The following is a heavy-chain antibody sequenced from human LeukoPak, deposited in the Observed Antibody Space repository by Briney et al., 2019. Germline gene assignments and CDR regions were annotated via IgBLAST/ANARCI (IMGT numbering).Heavy chain of an antibody. D-gene: IGHD5-12*01. CDR2: IIPILGIA. V-gene: IGHV1-69*04. CDR1: GYTFTGYY. J-gene: IGHJ4*02. CDR3: ARVYSGYHAPEYFDY. Sequence: SVKVSCKASGYTFTGYYMHWVRQAPGQGLEWMGRIIPILGIANYAQKFQGRVTITADKSTSTAYMELSSLKSEDTAVYYCARVYSGYHAPEYFDYWGQGTLVTVSS.